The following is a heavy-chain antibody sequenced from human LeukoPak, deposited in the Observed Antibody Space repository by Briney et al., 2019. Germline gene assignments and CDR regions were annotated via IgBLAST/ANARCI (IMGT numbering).Heavy chain of an antibody. CDR2: IYHSGST. CDR3: ARAWYYDSLAYGMDV. V-gene: IGHV4-4*02. J-gene: IGHJ6*02. D-gene: IGHD3-22*01. CDR1: GGSISSSNW. Sequence: SGTLSLTCAVSGGSISSSNWWSWVRQPPGEGLEWIGEIYHSGSTNYNPSLKSRVTISVDKSKNQFSLKLSSVTAADTAVYYCARAWYYDSLAYGMDVWGQGTTVTVSS.